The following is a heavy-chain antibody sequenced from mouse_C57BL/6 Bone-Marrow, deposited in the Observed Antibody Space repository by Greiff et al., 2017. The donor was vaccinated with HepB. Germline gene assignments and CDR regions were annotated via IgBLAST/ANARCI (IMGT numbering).Heavy chain of an antibody. CDR2: IYPGSGNT. J-gene: IGHJ4*01. CDR1: GYTFTDYY. V-gene: IGHV1-76*01. CDR3: ARSSLAMDY. Sequence: VQLQQSGAELVRPGASVKLSCKASGYTFTDYYINWVKQRPGQGLEWIARIYPGSGNTYYNEKFKGKATLTAEKSSSTAYMQLSSLTSEDSAVYFCARSSLAMDYWGQGTSVTVSS.